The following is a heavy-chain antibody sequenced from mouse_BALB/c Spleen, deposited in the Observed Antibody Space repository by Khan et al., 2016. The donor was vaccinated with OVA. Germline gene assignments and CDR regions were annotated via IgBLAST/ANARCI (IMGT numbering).Heavy chain of an antibody. J-gene: IGHJ1*01. CDR1: GFSFSTYT. CDR2: ISSGSTYT. D-gene: IGHD2-1*01. CDR3: TRDGNYAHWYFDC. V-gene: IGHV5-6-4*01. Sequence: EVELVESGGGLVKPGGSLKLSCAASGFSFSTYTMSWVRQTQEKRLEWVATISSGSTYTYYPDSVRGRFTLPRDNAKNTLYIQMRSLKSVDTAMYYWTRDGNYAHWYFDCWGAGSTVTGSA.